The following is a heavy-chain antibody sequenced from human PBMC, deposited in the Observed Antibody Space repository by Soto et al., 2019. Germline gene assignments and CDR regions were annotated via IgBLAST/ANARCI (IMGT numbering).Heavy chain of an antibody. J-gene: IGHJ6*02. D-gene: IGHD3-16*02. CDR3: ARGKEYDYVWGSYRNRLNGYYYYGMDV. CDR2: ISYDGSNK. V-gene: IGHV3-30-3*01. Sequence: SLRLSCAASGFTFSSYAVHWVRQAPGKGLEWVAVISYDGSNKYYADSVKGRFTISRDNSKNTLYLQMNSLRAEDTAVYYCARGKEYDYVWGSYRNRLNGYYYYGMDVCGQGTTVTVSS. CDR1: GFTFSSYA.